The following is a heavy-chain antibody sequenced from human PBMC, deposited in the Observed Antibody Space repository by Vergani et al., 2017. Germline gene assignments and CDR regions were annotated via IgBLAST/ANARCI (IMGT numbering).Heavy chain of an antibody. D-gene: IGHD3-10*01. CDR3: ARDSWTSELRGVYWFDT. Sequence: QVQLHESGPGLVKPSQTLSLTCTVSGGSITSGSFYWSWIRQPPGKGLEWFGRINSSGTTNSNPSLKSRVTLSVDTSKNQLSLRVTSVTAAETAGYYCARDSWTSELRGVYWFDTWGQGTLVSVSS. CDR1: GGSITSGSFY. V-gene: IGHV4-61*02. CDR2: INSSGTT. J-gene: IGHJ5*02.